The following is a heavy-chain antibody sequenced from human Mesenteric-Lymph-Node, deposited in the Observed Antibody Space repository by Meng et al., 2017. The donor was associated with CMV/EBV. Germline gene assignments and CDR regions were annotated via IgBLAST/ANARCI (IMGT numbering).Heavy chain of an antibody. CDR2: INPSGGST. CDR3: ARERIAVAGTSVDYYYYGMDV. J-gene: IGHJ6*02. V-gene: IGHV1-46*01. Sequence: ASVKVSCKASGYTFTSYYMHWVRQAPGQGLEWMGIINPSGGSTSYAQKFQGRVTMTRDTSTSTAYMELRSLRSDDTAVYYCARERIAVAGTSVDYYYYGMDVWGQGTTVTVSS. D-gene: IGHD6-19*01. CDR1: GYTFTSYY.